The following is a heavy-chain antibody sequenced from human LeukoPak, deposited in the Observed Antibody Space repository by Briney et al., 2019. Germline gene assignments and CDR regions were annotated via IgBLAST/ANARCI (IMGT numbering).Heavy chain of an antibody. Sequence: SETLSLTCTVSGGSISSGDYYWSWIRQPPGKGLEWIGYIYYSGSTYYNPSLKSRVTISVDTSKNQFSLQLNSVTPEDTAVYYCAREEHNWSYGMDVWGQGTTVTVSS. CDR2: IYYSGST. CDR3: AREEHNWSYGMDV. V-gene: IGHV4-30-4*01. CDR1: GGSISSGDYY. D-gene: IGHD1-20*01. J-gene: IGHJ6*02.